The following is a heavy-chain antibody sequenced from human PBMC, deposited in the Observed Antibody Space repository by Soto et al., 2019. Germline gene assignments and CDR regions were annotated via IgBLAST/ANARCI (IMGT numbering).Heavy chain of an antibody. J-gene: IGHJ5*02. V-gene: IGHV4-4*02. CDR1: GGSISSSNW. Sequence: LSLTCAVSGGSISSSNWWSWVRQPPGKGLEWIGEIYHSGSTNYNPSLKSRVTISVGKSKNQFSLKLSSVTAADTAVYYCARGPIAAAGNWFDPWRQGTLVTVSS. D-gene: IGHD6-13*01. CDR2: IYHSGST. CDR3: ARGPIAAAGNWFDP.